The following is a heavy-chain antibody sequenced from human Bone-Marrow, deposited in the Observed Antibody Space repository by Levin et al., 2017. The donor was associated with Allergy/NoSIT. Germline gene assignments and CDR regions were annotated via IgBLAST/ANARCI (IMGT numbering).Heavy chain of an antibody. CDR2: ITNKASGGTT. V-gene: IGHV3-49*03. CDR3: TRGGYTYGV. CDR1: GFTFGDYT. Sequence: GESLKISCTASGFTFGDYTMSWFRRAPGKGLEWVGFITNKASGGTTEHAASVKGRFTISRDDSKSIAYLQMNSLETEDTAVYYCTRGGYTYGVWGQGTLVTVSS. D-gene: IGHD5-18*01. J-gene: IGHJ4*02.